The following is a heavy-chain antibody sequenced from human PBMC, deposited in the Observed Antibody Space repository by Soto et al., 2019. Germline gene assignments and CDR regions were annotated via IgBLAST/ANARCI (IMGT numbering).Heavy chain of an antibody. J-gene: IGHJ4*02. V-gene: IGHV4-34*01. CDR2: ISHIAQT. Sequence: PSATLSLTCAVYGESFSDYTWNWIRQPPGKGLEWIGEISHIAQTNSSPSLKGRLSMSVDTSKKQFSLTLTSVTAADTAVYYCAGNRQKKNDFWGQGALVTVSS. CDR1: GESFSDYT. CDR3: AGNRQKKNDF.